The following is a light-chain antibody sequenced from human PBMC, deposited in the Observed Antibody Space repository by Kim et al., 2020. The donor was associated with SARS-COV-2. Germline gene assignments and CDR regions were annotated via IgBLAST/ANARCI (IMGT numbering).Light chain of an antibody. CDR2: DDS. J-gene: IGLJ1*01. CDR3: SSYTSSSTLYV. CDR1: SSDVGGYNY. V-gene: IGLV2-14*03. Sequence: SVTISCTGTSSDVGGYNYVSWYQQHPGKAPKLMIYDDSNRPSGVSNRFSGSKSGNTASLTISGLQAEDEADYYCSSYTSSSTLYVFGTGTKVTVL.